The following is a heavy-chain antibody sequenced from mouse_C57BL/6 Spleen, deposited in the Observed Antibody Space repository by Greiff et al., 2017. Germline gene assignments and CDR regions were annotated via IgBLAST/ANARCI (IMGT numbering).Heavy chain of an antibody. V-gene: IGHV1-76*01. CDR2: IYPGSGNT. CDR1: GYTFTDYY. Sequence: QLVESGAELVRPGASVKLSCKASGYTFTDYYINWVKQRPGQGLEWIARIYPGSGNTYYNEKFKGKATLTAEKSSSTAYMQLSSLTSEDSAVYFCARYYGYDGGYFDVWGTGTTVTVSS. J-gene: IGHJ1*03. CDR3: ARYYGYDGGYFDV. D-gene: IGHD2-2*01.